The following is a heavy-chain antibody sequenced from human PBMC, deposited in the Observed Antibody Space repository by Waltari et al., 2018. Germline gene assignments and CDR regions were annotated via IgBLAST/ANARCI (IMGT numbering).Heavy chain of an antibody. CDR1: GYSISSGYY. Sequence: QVQLQESGPGLVKPSETLSLTCAVSGYSISSGYYWGWIRQPPGKGLEWIGEINHSGSTNYNPSLKSRVTISVDTSKNQFSLKLSSVTAADTAVYYCARGGMVGFDYWGQGTLVTVSS. V-gene: IGHV4-38-2*01. J-gene: IGHJ4*02. CDR2: INHSGST. CDR3: ARGGMVGFDY. D-gene: IGHD1-26*01.